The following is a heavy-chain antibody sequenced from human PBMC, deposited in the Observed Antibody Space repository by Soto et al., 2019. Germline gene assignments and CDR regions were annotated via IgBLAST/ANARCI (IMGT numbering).Heavy chain of an antibody. CDR1: GFTFSSYG. J-gene: IGHJ4*02. Sequence: QVQLVESGGGVVQPGRSLRISCAASGFTFSSYGMHWVRQAPGKGLEWVAVISYDGSNKYYADSVKGRFTISRDNSKNTLYLQMNSLRAEDTAVYYCAKVLGGMIVVPNFDYWGQGTLVTVSS. D-gene: IGHD3-22*01. CDR3: AKVLGGMIVVPNFDY. CDR2: ISYDGSNK. V-gene: IGHV3-30*18.